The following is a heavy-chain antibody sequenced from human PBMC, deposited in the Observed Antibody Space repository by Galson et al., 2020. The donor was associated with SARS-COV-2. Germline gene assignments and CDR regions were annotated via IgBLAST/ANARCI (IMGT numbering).Heavy chain of an antibody. CDR2: INHSGST. D-gene: IGHD3-22*01. Sequence: SETLSITCAVYGGSFSGYYWSWIRQPPGKGLEWIGEINHSGSTNYNPSLKSRVTISVDTSKNQFSLKLSSVTAADTAVYYCAREKIRSSGYYTRYYYYGMDVWGQGTTVTVSS. J-gene: IGHJ6*02. CDR3: AREKIRSSGYYTRYYYYGMDV. CDR1: GGSFSGYY. V-gene: IGHV4-34*01.